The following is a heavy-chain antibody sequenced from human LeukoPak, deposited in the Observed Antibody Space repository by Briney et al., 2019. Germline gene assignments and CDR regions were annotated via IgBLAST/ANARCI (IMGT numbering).Heavy chain of an antibody. CDR3: ARSARLMKGVVEVTALDD. CDR2: LSSSGSAF. J-gene: IGHJ4*02. CDR1: GFTFRSYE. D-gene: IGHD3-3*01. V-gene: IGHV3-48*03. Sequence: GGSLRLSCEDSGFTFRSYEMNWVRQAPGKGLGWIAYLSSSGSAFSYADSVKGRFTIARDNAKNSVYLEMNSLRADDTAVYYCARSARLMKGVVEVTALDDWGRGTLVTVSS.